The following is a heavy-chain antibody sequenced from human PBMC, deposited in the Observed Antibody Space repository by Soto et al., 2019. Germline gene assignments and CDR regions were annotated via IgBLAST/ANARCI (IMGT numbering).Heavy chain of an antibody. Sequence: PGGSLRLSCAASGFTFSSYGMHWVRQAPGKGLEWVAVISYDGSNKYYADSVKGRFTISRDNSKNTLYLQMNSLRAEDTAVYYCAKAPVPEMATIKGPFYYYYYGMDVWGQGTTVTVSS. CDR2: ISYDGSNK. V-gene: IGHV3-30*18. CDR3: AKAPVPEMATIKGPFYYYYYGMDV. CDR1: GFTFSSYG. J-gene: IGHJ6*02. D-gene: IGHD5-12*01.